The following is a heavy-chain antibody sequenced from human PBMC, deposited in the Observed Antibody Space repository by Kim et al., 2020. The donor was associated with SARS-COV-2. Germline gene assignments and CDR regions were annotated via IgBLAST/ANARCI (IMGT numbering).Heavy chain of an antibody. CDR2: ISGGGGST. V-gene: IGHV3-23*01. D-gene: IGHD2-15*01. J-gene: IGHJ4*02. Sequence: GGSLRLSCAASGFTFSSYAMSWVRQAPGKGLEWVSAISGGGGSTYYADSVKGRFTISRDNSKNTLYLQMNSLRAEDTAVYYCAKTTSGGGALFDYWGQGTLVTVSS. CDR1: GFTFSSYA. CDR3: AKTTSGGGALFDY.